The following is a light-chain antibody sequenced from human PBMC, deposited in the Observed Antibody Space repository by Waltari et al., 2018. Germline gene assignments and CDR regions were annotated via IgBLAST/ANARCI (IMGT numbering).Light chain of an antibody. CDR1: HSNIGSNS. CDR3: AVWDDDLGGV. Sequence: QSVLTQPPSVSGTPGQSVTIPCSGSHSNIGSNSFNWYQQLPGTAPKLPIYNNNQGPSGVPDRFSASKSGTSASLAITGLQSEDEADYYCAVWDDDLGGVFGGGTKLTVL. J-gene: IGLJ3*02. CDR2: NNN. V-gene: IGLV1-44*01.